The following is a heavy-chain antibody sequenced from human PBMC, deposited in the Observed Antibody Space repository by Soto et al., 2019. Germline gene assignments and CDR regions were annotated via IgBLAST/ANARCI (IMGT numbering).Heavy chain of an antibody. Sequence: GASVKVSCKASGNTFTTYYVHWVRQAPGQGLEWMGVINPRDGGTSYAQKFQGRVTMTRDTSTSTVYMELSSLRSEDTAMYYCARRGDCSGGSCHLGFDYWGQGTRVTVSS. CDR2: INPRDGGT. J-gene: IGHJ4*02. CDR3: ARRGDCSGGSCHLGFDY. D-gene: IGHD2-15*01. CDR1: GNTFTTYY. V-gene: IGHV1-46*03.